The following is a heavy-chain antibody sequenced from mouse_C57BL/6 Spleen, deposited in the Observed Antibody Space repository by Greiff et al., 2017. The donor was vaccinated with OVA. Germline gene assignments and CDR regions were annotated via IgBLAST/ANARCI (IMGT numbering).Heavy chain of an antibody. CDR2: ISSGSSTI. Sequence: EVKVVESGGGLVKPGGSLKLSCAASGFTFSDYGMHWVRQAPEKGLEWVAYISSGSSTIYYADTVKGRFTISRDNAKNTLFLQMTSLRSEDTAMYYCASIYYGNYYAMDYWGQGTSVTVSS. J-gene: IGHJ4*01. CDR3: ASIYYGNYYAMDY. D-gene: IGHD2-1*01. V-gene: IGHV5-17*01. CDR1: GFTFSDYG.